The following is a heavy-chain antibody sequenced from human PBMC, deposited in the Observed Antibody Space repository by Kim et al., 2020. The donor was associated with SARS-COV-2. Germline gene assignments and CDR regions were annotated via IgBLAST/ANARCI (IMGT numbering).Heavy chain of an antibody. D-gene: IGHD1-1*01. Sequence: ASVKVSCKASGYTFTSYTMHWVRQAPGQGLEWMGWINVGYGNTKYLQKFQGRVTITRDTYASTAYMELSSLRSEDTAVYYCARDGTTRSGGYYFDYWGQGALVTVSS. CDR3: ARDGTTRSGGYYFDY. V-gene: IGHV1-3*01. CDR2: INVGYGNT. CDR1: GYTFTSYT. J-gene: IGHJ4*02.